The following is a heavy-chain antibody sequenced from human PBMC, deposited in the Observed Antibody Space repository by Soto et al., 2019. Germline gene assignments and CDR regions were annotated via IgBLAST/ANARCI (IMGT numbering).Heavy chain of an antibody. V-gene: IGHV4-38-2*02. D-gene: IGHD3-22*01. J-gene: IGHJ5*02. Sequence: PAETLTLTCTVSGYSISSGYYWGCFRQPPVKGRESIAGIYYGGRPYYNPSLNGRVTLSIDMTNNHVSLILNSVTAADTAVYYCARVGPGVPYYDDSSPYTFENWFDPWGQGTMVTVSS. CDR3: ARVGPGVPYYDDSSPYTFENWFDP. CDR2: IYYGGRP. CDR1: GYSISSGYY.